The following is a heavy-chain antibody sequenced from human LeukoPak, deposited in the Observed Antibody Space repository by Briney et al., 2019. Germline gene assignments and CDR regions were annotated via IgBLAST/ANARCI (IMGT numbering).Heavy chain of an antibody. D-gene: IGHD6-13*01. Sequence: GGSLRLSCAASGFTFSNYGMHWVRQAPGKGLEWVAVIWYDGSNKYYAASVKGRFTISRDYSKNSLYLQMNSLRAEDTALYYCARDPPHYSSSWYYFDYWGQGTLVTVSS. V-gene: IGHV3-33*01. CDR3: ARDPPHYSSSWYYFDY. J-gene: IGHJ4*02. CDR1: GFTFSNYG. CDR2: IWYDGSNK.